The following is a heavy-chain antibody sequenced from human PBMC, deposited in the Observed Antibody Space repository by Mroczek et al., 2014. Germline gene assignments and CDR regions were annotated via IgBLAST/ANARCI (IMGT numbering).Heavy chain of an antibody. D-gene: IGHD1-26*01. Sequence: QVQLVESGGGLVQPGGSLRLSCAASGFNLYSYYIHWVRQAPGKGLEWVASISPYSGYTSYADSVKGRFTISADTSKNTAYLQMNSLRAEDTAVYYCARYYWGXFDYGVKEPWVTVSS. CDR2: ISPYSGYT. V-gene: IGHV3-30-3*01. CDR1: GFNLYSYY. J-gene: IGHJ4*01. CDR3: ARYYWGXFD.